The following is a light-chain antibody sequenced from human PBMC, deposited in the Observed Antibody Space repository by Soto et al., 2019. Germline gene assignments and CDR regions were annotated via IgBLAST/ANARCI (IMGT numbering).Light chain of an antibody. CDR3: SSYAGSTFYV. Sequence: QSALTQPASLSGSPGQSITISCTGTSSDIGGYNYVSWFQQHPGKAPKLMIYEVTKRPSGVPDRFSGSKSGNTASLTVSGLQAEDEADYYCSSYAGSTFYVFGTGTKLTVL. V-gene: IGLV2-8*01. J-gene: IGLJ1*01. CDR1: SSDIGGYNY. CDR2: EVT.